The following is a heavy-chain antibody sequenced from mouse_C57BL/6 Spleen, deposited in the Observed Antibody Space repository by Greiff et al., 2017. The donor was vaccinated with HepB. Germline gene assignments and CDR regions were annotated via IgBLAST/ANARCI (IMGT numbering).Heavy chain of an antibody. Sequence: EVQGVESGGDLVKPGGSLKLSCAASGFTFSSYGMSWVRQTPDKRLEWVATISSGGRYTYYPDSVKGRFTISRDNAKNTLYLQMSSLKSEDTAMYYCARHGYVGDYFDYWGQGTTLTVSS. CDR3: ARHGYVGDYFDY. V-gene: IGHV5-6*01. D-gene: IGHD2-2*01. CDR2: ISSGGRYT. CDR1: GFTFSSYG. J-gene: IGHJ2*01.